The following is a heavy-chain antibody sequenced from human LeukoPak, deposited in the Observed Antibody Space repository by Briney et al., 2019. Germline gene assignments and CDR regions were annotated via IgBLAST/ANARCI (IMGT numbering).Heavy chain of an antibody. CDR1: GYTFTHYG. CDR3: AREEVVAAAGPTLDY. D-gene: IGHD6-13*01. J-gene: IGHJ4*02. CDR2: INTYNGDT. Sequence: ASVKVSCKASGYTFTHYGITWVRQAPGQGLAWMGWINTYNGDTKCAQKLQGRVTMTTDTSTSTAFMELRSLRSDDTAVFYCAREEVVAAAGPTLDYWGQGALVTVSS. V-gene: IGHV1-18*01.